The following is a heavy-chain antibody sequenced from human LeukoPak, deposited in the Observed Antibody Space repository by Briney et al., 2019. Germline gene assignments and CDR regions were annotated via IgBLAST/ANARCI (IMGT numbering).Heavy chain of an antibody. V-gene: IGHV3-74*01. CDR2: INSDGST. D-gene: IGHD3-16*01. J-gene: IGHJ4*02. CDR3: ATVGGEGLRLDY. Sequence: PGGSLRLSCAASGFTFSTYWMHWVRQAPGKGLVWVSRINSDGSTTYADSVKGRFTVSRDNAKNTLYLQMNSLRAEDTAVYYCATVGGEGLRLDYWGQGTLVTVSS. CDR1: GFTFSTYW.